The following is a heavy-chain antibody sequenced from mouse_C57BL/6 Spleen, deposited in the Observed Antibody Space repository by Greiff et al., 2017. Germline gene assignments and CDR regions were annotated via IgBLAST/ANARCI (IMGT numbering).Heavy chain of an antibody. CDR1: GFTFSDYG. J-gene: IGHJ1*03. CDR2: ISNLAYSI. CDR3: ARQRGSSDGYFDV. D-gene: IGHD1-1*01. Sequence: EVKVVESGGGLVQPGGSLKLSCAASGFTFSDYGMAWVRQAPRKGPEWVAFISNLAYSIYYADTVTGRFTISRENAKNTLYLEMSSLRSEDTAMYYCARQRGSSDGYFDVWGTGTTVTVSS. V-gene: IGHV5-15*01.